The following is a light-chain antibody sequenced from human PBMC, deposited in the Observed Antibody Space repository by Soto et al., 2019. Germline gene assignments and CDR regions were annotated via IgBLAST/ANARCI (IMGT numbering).Light chain of an antibody. CDR2: GAS. CDR1: QSVSSN. J-gene: IGKJ4*01. CDR3: QQYKHWSLT. V-gene: IGKV3-15*01. Sequence: EIVMTQSPATLSVSPGERATLSCRASQSVSSNFAWYQQKPGQAPRLLIYGASTRATGIPARFSGSGSGTEYTLTISSLQSHYFAVPFCQQYKHWSLTFGGGTKVEIK.